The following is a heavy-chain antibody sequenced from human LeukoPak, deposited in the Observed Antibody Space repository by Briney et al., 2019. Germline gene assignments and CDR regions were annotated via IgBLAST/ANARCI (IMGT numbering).Heavy chain of an antibody. CDR3: AKRDSSGSYFFDY. CDR2: ISGSGGST. CDR1: GFTFSSYA. V-gene: IGHV3-23*01. D-gene: IGHD3-22*01. J-gene: IGHJ4*02. Sequence: AGGSLRLSCAASGFTFSSYAMSWVRQAPGKGLEWVSAISGSGGSTYYADSVKGRFTISRDNSKNTLYLQMNSLRAEDTAVYYCAKRDSSGSYFFDYWGQGTLVSVSS.